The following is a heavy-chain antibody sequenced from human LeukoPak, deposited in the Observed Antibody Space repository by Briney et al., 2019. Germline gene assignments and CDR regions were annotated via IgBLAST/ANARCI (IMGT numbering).Heavy chain of an antibody. V-gene: IGHV4-61*02. CDR3: ARGLRYFDWLSQELDY. CDR1: GGSISSGSYY. CDR2: IYASGST. J-gene: IGHJ4*02. Sequence: SETLSLTCTVSGGSISSGSYYWSWIRQPAGKGLEWIGRIYASGSTNYNPSLKSRVTISVDTSKNQFSLKLSSVTAADTAVYYCARGLRYFDWLSQELDYWGQGTLVTVSS. D-gene: IGHD3-9*01.